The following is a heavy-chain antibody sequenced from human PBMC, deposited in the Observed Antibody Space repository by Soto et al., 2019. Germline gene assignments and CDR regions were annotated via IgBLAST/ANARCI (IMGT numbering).Heavy chain of an antibody. CDR2: IYYSGST. Sequence: QVQLQESGPGLVKPSETLSLTCTVSDGSISSYYWSWIRQPPGKGLEWIGYIYYSGSTNYNPSLKSRVTISVDTSKNHFSLKLSSVTAADTSVYYCAVAYCGGDCYPDYWGQGTLVTVSS. D-gene: IGHD2-21*01. J-gene: IGHJ4*02. V-gene: IGHV4-59*01. CDR3: AVAYCGGDCYPDY. CDR1: DGSISSYY.